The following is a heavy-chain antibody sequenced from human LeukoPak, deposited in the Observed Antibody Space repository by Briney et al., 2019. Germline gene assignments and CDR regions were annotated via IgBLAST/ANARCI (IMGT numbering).Heavy chain of an antibody. CDR3: ASEVVAAAGNWFDP. CDR1: GGTFSSYA. CDR2: IIPIFGTA. V-gene: IGHV1-69*13. J-gene: IGHJ5*02. Sequence: ASVKVSCKASGGTFSSYAISWVRQAPGQGLEWMGGIIPIFGTANYAQKFQGRVTITADESTSTAYMELSSLRSEDTAVYYCASEVVAAAGNWFDPWGQGTLVTVSS. D-gene: IGHD6-13*01.